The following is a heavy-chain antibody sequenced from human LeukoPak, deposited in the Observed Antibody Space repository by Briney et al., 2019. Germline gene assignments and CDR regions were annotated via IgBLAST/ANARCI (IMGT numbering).Heavy chain of an antibody. CDR1: GFTFSSYE. CDR2: ISNGGNTM. V-gene: IGHV3-48*03. Sequence: PGGSLRLSCAATGFTFSSYEMNWVRQAPGKGLEWISYISNGGNTMYYADSVKGRFTISRDNAKNSLYLQMNSLRAEDTAVYYCARLSTVTTFDYWGQGTLVTVSS. D-gene: IGHD4-17*01. J-gene: IGHJ4*02. CDR3: ARLSTVTTFDY.